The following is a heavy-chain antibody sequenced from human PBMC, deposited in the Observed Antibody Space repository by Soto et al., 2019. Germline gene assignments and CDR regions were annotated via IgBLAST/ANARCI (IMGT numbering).Heavy chain of an antibody. D-gene: IGHD6-19*01. Sequence: QVQLVQSGAEVKKPGASVKVSCKASGYTFTSYGISWVRQAPGQGLEWMGWISAYNGNTNYAQKLQGRVTITTNTSPSTAYMELSSLRSDDTAVYYCARDRGDTVAGSDRFDYWGQGTLVTVSS. J-gene: IGHJ4*02. V-gene: IGHV1-18*01. CDR1: GYTFTSYG. CDR3: ARDRGDTVAGSDRFDY. CDR2: ISAYNGNT.